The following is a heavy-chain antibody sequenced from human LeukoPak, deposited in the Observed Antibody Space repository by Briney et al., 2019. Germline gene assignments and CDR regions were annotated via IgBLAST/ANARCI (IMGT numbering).Heavy chain of an antibody. CDR3: ARKRPWGLSRYFDY. V-gene: IGHV4-59*08. CDR2: IYYRVTS. D-gene: IGHD7-27*01. CDR1: GDSISTYY. J-gene: IGHJ4*02. Sequence: PSETLSLTCTVSGDSISTYYWSWIRQPPGKGLGWIGYIYYRVTSDYNPSLKSRVTISLDTSKNQFSLKLSSVTAADTAVYYCARKRPWGLSRYFDYWGQGTLVTVSS.